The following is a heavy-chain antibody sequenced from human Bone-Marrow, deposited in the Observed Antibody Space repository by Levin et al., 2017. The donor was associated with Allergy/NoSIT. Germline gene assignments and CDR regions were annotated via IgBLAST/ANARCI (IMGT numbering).Heavy chain of an antibody. D-gene: IGHD3-10*01. CDR3: VKSRGLYFYGMDV. V-gene: IGHV3-9*01. CDR2: ISWNNNNI. CDR1: GFTFHEYA. J-gene: IGHJ6*02. Sequence: GGSLRLSCAASGFTFHEYAMYWVRQVPGKGLEWVSAISWNNNNIAYADSVKGRFTISRDNARSSLYLQMNSLRPEDTAFYYCVKSRGLYFYGMDVWGQGTTVTVSS.